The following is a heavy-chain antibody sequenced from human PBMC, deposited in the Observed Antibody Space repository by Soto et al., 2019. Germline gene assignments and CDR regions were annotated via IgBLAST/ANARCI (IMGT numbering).Heavy chain of an antibody. Sequence: PWGSLRLSCAASGFTFSSYAMSWVRQAPGKGLEWVSAISGSGGSTYYADSVKGRFTISRDNSKNTLYLQMNSLRAEDTAVYYCAKENTIFGVVLPFDPWGQGTLVTVSS. V-gene: IGHV3-23*01. CDR3: AKENTIFGVVLPFDP. D-gene: IGHD3-3*01. CDR2: ISGSGGST. CDR1: GFTFSSYA. J-gene: IGHJ5*02.